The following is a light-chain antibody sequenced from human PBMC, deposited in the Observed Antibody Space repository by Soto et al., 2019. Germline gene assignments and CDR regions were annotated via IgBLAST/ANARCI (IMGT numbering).Light chain of an antibody. CDR3: QQYNEWPRT. Sequence: EIVMTQSPATLSLSPGGRATLSCRASQSVSDSLAWYQQKPGQAPRLLIYGASKRASGVPARFSGSGSGTDFTLTISRLQAEDFAVYYCQQYNEWPRTFGQGTKVEVK. J-gene: IGKJ1*01. CDR1: QSVSDS. CDR2: GAS. V-gene: IGKV3-15*01.